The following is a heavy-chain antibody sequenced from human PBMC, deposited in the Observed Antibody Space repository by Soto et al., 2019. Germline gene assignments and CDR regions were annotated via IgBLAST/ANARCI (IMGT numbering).Heavy chain of an antibody. J-gene: IGHJ4*02. CDR2: IYYNGST. D-gene: IGHD3-22*01. Sequence: QVQLQESGPGLVKPSETLSLTCTVSGGSISSYYWSWIRQPPGKGLEWIGYIYYNGSTNYNPSLKSRVTISVDTSKNQFSLKLSSVTAADTAVYYCAISSGNNDYWGQGTLVTVSS. V-gene: IGHV4-59*08. CDR1: GGSISSYY. CDR3: AISSGNNDY.